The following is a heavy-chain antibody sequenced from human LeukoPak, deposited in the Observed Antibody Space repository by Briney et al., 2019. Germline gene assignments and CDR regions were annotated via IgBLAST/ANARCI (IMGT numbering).Heavy chain of an antibody. CDR3: ARERPERPLDY. CDR2: IYYSGST. Sequence: PSETLSLTCTVSGGSISSSSYYWGWIRQPPGKGLEWIGSIYYSGSTYYNPSLKSRVTISVDTSKNQFSLKLSSVTAADTAVYYCARERPERPLDYWGQGTLVTVSS. CDR1: GGSISSSSYY. V-gene: IGHV4-39*07. J-gene: IGHJ4*02. D-gene: IGHD1-1*01.